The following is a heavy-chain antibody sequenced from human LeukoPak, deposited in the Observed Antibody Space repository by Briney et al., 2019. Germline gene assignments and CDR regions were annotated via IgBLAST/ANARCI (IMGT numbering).Heavy chain of an antibody. Sequence: GASVKVSCKVSVYTLTELSMHWVRQAPGKGLEWMGGFDPEDGETIYAQKFQGRVTMTEDTSTDTAYMELSSLRSEDTAVYYCATLGWGYCSGGSCYPPDYWGQGTLVTVSS. D-gene: IGHD2-15*01. CDR1: VYTLTELS. CDR3: ATLGWGYCSGGSCYPPDY. CDR2: FDPEDGET. V-gene: IGHV1-24*01. J-gene: IGHJ4*02.